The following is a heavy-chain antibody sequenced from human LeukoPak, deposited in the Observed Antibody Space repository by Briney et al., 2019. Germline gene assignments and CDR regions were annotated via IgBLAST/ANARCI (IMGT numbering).Heavy chain of an antibody. CDR2: VIPIFGTA. Sequence: ASVTVSFKASGGTFTSYAISWVRQAPGQGLEWMGGVIPIFGTAKYEQKFHGRVTIIADESTSTAYMELSSPRSEDTAVYYCARGTGCSSTSCYVLWGEYFDYWGQGTLVTVSS. CDR3: ARGTGCSSTSCYVLWGEYFDY. D-gene: IGHD2-2*01. V-gene: IGHV1-69*13. J-gene: IGHJ4*02. CDR1: GGTFTSYA.